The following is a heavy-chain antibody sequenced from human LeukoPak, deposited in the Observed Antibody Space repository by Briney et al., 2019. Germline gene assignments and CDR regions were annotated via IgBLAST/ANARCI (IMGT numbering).Heavy chain of an antibody. J-gene: IGHJ3*02. CDR3: ATEVDILTGYYKDAFDI. CDR2: FDPEDGET. V-gene: IGHV1-24*01. CDR1: GYTLTELS. Sequence: SVKVSCKVSGYTLTELSIHWVRQAPGKGLEWMGGFDPEDGETIYAQKFQGRVTMTEDTSADTAYMELSSLRSEDTAVYYCATEVDILTGYYKDAFDIWGQGTMVTVSS. D-gene: IGHD3-9*01.